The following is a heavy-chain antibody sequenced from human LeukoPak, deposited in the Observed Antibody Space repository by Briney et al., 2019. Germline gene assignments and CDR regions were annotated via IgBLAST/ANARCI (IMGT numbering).Heavy chain of an antibody. D-gene: IGHD2-21*02. CDR3: AKVPFYCGGDCYDPYYFDY. V-gene: IGHV3-64*01. CDR1: GFTFSSYA. Sequence: GGSLRLSCAASGFTFSSYAMHWVRQAPGKGLEYVSAISSNGGSTYYANSVKGRFTISRDNSKNTLYLQMNSLRAEDTAVYYCAKVPFYCGGDCYDPYYFDYWGQGTLVTVSS. J-gene: IGHJ4*02. CDR2: ISSNGGST.